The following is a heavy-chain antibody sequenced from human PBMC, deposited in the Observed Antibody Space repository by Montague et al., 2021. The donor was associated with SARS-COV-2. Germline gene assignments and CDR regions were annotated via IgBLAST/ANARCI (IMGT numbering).Heavy chain of an antibody. CDR2: IYYSLRT. Sequence: SETLSLTCTASGGPFSCYHWSCTRQPPGKGPEWIWHIYYSLRTHYNLSLKTRATISLATSKYQFSLKPNSVTAADTAVYYCARGSYGPDAFDIWGQGKMVAVS. J-gene: IGHJ3*02. CDR3: ARGSYGPDAFDI. CDR1: GGPFSCYH. V-gene: IGHV4-59*01. D-gene: IGHD5-18*01.